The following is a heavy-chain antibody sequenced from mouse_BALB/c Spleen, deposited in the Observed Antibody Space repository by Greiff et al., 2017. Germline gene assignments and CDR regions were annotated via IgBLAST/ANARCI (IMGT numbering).Heavy chain of an antibody. V-gene: IGHV1-67*01. Sequence: QVQLKQSGPELVRPGVSVKISCKGSGYTFTDYAMHWVKQSHAKSLEWIGVISTYYGNTNYNQKFKGKATMTVDKSSSTAYMELARLTSEDSAIYYCARYSRYFDVWGAGTTVTVSS. J-gene: IGHJ1*01. CDR1: GYTFTDYA. CDR2: ISTYYGNT. CDR3: ARYSRYFDV.